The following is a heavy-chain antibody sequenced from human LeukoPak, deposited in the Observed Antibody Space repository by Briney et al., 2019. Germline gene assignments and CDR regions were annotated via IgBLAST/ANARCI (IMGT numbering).Heavy chain of an antibody. CDR2: IAYDGSDE. CDR3: ARDVMAVAGTLGFDC. CDR1: GFNFGIFG. Sequence: GGSLRLSCVAYGFNFGIFGMHWVRQAPGKGLDWVAVIAYDGSDENYADSVKGRFTISRDNFKNTLYLQMNSLGPEDTAMSYCARDVMAVAGTLGFDCWGQGALVTVSS. V-gene: IGHV3-30*04. D-gene: IGHD6-19*01. J-gene: IGHJ4*02.